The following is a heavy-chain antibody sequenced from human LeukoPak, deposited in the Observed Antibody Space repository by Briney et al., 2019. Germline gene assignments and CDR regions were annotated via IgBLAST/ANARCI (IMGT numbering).Heavy chain of an antibody. J-gene: IGHJ4*02. CDR2: IKQDRSEK. V-gene: IGHV3-7*01. CDR1: GFTFSNYW. CDR3: ARDPRGPTTYDSSARDSLDY. D-gene: IGHD3-22*01. Sequence: GGSLRLSCAASGFTFSNYWMSWVRQAPGKGLEWVANIKQDRSEKYYVDSVKGRFTISRDNAKNSLYLQMNSLRAEDTAVYYCARDPRGPTTYDSSARDSLDYWGQGTLVTVSS.